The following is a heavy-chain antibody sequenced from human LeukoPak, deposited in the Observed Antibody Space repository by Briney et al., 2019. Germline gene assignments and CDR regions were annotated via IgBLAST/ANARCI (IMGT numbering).Heavy chain of an antibody. CDR2: ISGSGGSS. D-gene: IGHD3-22*01. J-gene: IGHJ4*02. V-gene: IGHV3-23*01. Sequence: GGSLRLSCAASGFTFSSYAMSWVRQAPGKGLEWVSAISGSGGSSYYADSVKGRFTISRDNSKNTLYLQMNSLRAEDTAVYYCARESGYYDSSGYYVYWGQGTLVTVSS. CDR1: GFTFSSYA. CDR3: ARESGYYDSSGYYVY.